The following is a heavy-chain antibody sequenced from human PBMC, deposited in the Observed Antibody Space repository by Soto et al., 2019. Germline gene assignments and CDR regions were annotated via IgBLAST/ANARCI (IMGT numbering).Heavy chain of an antibody. CDR2: IIPIFGTA. D-gene: IGHD3-3*01. J-gene: IGHJ4*02. CDR3: ARPNKAYYDFWSGYYSDFAY. Sequence: AVKVSCKASGGTFSSYAISWVRQAPGQGLEWMGGIIPIFGTANYAQKFQGRVTITAXXXXXXAXMXLXXXXPEXTAVYYCARPNKAYYDFWSGYYSDFAYWGQ. V-gene: IGHV1-69*13. CDR1: GGTFSSYA.